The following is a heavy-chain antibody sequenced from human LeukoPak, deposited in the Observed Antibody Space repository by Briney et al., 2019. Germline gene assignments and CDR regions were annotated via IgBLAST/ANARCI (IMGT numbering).Heavy chain of an antibody. CDR2: IYYSGST. CDR3: AREPRYYDAFDI. D-gene: IGHD2-8*01. J-gene: IGHJ3*02. Sequence: SETLSLTCTVSGDSISSGGYYWSWIRQHPGKGLEWIGYIYYSGSTYYNPSLKSRVTISVDTSKNQFSLKLNSVTAADTAVYYCAREPRYYDAFDIWGQGTMVTVSS. CDR1: GDSISSGGYY. V-gene: IGHV4-31*03.